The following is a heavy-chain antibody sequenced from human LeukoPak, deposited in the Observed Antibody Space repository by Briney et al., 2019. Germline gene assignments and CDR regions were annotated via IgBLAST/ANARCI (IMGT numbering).Heavy chain of an antibody. CDR1: GITINSNY. CDR2: IYSGGNT. V-gene: IGHV3-66*01. D-gene: IGHD3-16*01. J-gene: IGHJ3*02. Sequence: QPGGSLRLSCAASGITINSNYMSWVRQAPGKGLEWVSVIYSGGNTYYADSVKGRFTISRDNSKNTLYLQMKSLRAEDTAVYYCARDYDYVQSGAFDIWGQGTMVTVSS. CDR3: ARDYDYVQSGAFDI.